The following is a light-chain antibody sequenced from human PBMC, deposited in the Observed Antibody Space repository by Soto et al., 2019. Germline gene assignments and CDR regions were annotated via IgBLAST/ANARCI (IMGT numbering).Light chain of an antibody. CDR2: AAS. J-gene: IGKJ3*01. CDR1: EDGSNY. V-gene: IGKV1-8*01. Sequence: AIRLTQSPSSLSASTGDTVTISCRASEDGSNYLAWYQQKPGKAPKLLIYAASSLQSGVPSRFIGSGSGTDFTLTLRSLQSEDFATYSCQHCYSYPPFTFGPGPQLDLE. CDR3: QHCYSYPPFT.